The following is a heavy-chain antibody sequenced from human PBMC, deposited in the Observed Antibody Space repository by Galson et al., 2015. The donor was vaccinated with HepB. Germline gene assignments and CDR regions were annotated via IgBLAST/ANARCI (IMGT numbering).Heavy chain of an antibody. CDR1: GGSFSGYY. Sequence: ETLSLTCAVYGGSFSGYYWSWIRQPPGKGLEWIGEINHSGSTNYNPSLKSRVTISVDTSKNQFSPKLSSVTAADTAVYYCARDPIVVVSGYYYYGMDVWGQGTTVTVSS. CDR2: INHSGST. V-gene: IGHV4-34*01. J-gene: IGHJ6*02. D-gene: IGHD2-15*01. CDR3: ARDPIVVVSGYYYYGMDV.